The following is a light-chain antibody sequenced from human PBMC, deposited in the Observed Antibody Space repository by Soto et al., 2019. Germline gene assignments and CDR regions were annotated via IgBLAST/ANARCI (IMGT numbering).Light chain of an antibody. CDR2: GAS. V-gene: IGKV3-20*01. CDR1: QSVSGSY. Sequence: EIVLTQSPGTLSLSPGERATLSCRASQSVSGSYIAWYQQKPGQAPRLLIYGASSRATGIPDRFSGSGSGTDFTLTISRLEPEDFAVYYCQQYGTSPPNTFGQGTKLEIK. CDR3: QQYGTSPPNT. J-gene: IGKJ2*01.